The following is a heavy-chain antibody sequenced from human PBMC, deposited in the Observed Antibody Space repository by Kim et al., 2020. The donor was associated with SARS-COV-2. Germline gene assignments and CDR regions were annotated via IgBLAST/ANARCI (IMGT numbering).Heavy chain of an antibody. CDR3: ARDVLRFLGTNWFDP. CDR2: INPSGGST. J-gene: IGHJ5*02. CDR1: GYTFTSYY. D-gene: IGHD3-3*01. Sequence: ASVKVSCKASGYTFTSYYMHWVRQAPGQGLEWMGIINPSGGSTSYAQKFQGRVTMTRDTSTSTVYMELSSLRSEDTAVYYCARDVLRFLGTNWFDPWGQGTLVTVSS. V-gene: IGHV1-46*01.